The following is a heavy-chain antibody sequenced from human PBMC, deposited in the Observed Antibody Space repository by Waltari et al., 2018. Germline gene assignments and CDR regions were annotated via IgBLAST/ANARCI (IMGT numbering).Heavy chain of an antibody. V-gene: IGHV3-23*04. Sequence: EVQLVESGGGLVQPGGSRRLSCAASGFTFSSYALSWFRQAPGKGLEWVSAISGSGGSTYYADSVKGRFTISRDNSKNTLYLQMNSLRAEDTAVYYCTRWQNRKWYFDYWGQGTLVTVSS. CDR3: TRWQNRKWYFDY. CDR2: ISGSGGST. CDR1: GFTFSSYA. J-gene: IGHJ4*02. D-gene: IGHD1-26*01.